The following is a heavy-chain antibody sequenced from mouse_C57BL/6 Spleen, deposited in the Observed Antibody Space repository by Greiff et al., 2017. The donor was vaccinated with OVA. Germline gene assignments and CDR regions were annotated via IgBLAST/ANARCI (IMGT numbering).Heavy chain of an antibody. CDR3: ARVVYDYGSSSWYFDV. Sequence: QVHVKQSGAELVRPGSSVKLSCKASGYTFTSYWMHWVKQRPIQGLEWIGNIDPSDSETHYNQKFKDKATLTVDKSSSTAYMQLSSLTSEDSAVYYCARVVYDYGSSSWYFDVWGTGTTVTVSS. J-gene: IGHJ1*03. CDR1: GYTFTSYW. D-gene: IGHD1-1*01. CDR2: IDPSDSET. V-gene: IGHV1-52*01.